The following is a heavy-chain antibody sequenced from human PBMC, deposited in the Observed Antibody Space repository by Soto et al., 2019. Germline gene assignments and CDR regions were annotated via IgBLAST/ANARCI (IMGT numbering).Heavy chain of an antibody. CDR3: ARAHTMMILDRFDP. J-gene: IGHJ5*02. V-gene: IGHV3-33*01. D-gene: IGHD3-22*01. CDR1: GFKFRNYA. Sequence: GGSLRLSCAASGFKFRNYAIHWVRQTPGKGLEWLAVIWFDGSKKYYADSVKGRFTISRDNSKNTVYLDMNSLTADDSGVFYCARAHTMMILDRFDPWGHGTLVTVSS. CDR2: IWFDGSKK.